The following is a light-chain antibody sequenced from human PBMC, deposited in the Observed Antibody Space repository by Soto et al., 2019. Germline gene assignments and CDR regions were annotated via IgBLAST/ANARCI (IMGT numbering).Light chain of an antibody. V-gene: IGLV2-14*01. Sequence: QSALTQPASVSGSPGQSITISCTGTSSDVGGHNFVSWFQQHPGKAPKLMIYEVSNRPSGVSNRFSGSKTGNTASLTISGLQAEDEADYYCFSHRGGDSHVFGTGTKLTVL. CDR3: FSHRGGDSHV. CDR1: SSDVGGHNF. J-gene: IGLJ1*01. CDR2: EVS.